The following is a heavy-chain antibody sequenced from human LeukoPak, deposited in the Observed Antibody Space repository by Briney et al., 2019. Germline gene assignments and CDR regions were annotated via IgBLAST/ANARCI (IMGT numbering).Heavy chain of an antibody. V-gene: IGHV1-69*04. CDR2: IIPILGIA. CDR3: AKGRTYYYGSGSYAHFDD. CDR1: GGTFSSYA. J-gene: IGHJ4*02. Sequence: SVKVSCKASGGTFSSYAISWVRQAPGQGLEWMGRIIPILGIANYAQKFQGRVTITADKSTSTAYMELSSLRSEDTAVYYCAKGRTYYYGSGSYAHFDDWGQGTLVTVSS. D-gene: IGHD3-10*01.